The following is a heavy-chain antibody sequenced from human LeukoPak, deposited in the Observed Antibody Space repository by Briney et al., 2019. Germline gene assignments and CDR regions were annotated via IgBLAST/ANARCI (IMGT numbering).Heavy chain of an antibody. CDR3: AREPIVGATGFDH. V-gene: IGHV4-31*03. CDR2: IYYSGST. Sequence: SQTLSLTYTVSGGSISSGGYYWSWIRQHPGKGLEWIGYIYYSGSTYYNPSLKSRVTISVDTSKNQFSLKLSSVTAADTAVYYCAREPIVGATGFDHWGQGTLVTVSS. J-gene: IGHJ4*02. D-gene: IGHD1-26*01. CDR1: GGSISSGGYY.